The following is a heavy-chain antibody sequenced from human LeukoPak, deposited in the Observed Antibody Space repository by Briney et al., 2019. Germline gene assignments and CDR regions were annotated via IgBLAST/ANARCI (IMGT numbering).Heavy chain of an antibody. V-gene: IGHV3-48*03. Sequence: GGPLRLSCAASGFTFSSYEMNWVRQAPGKGLEWVSYISSSGSTIYYADSVKGRFTISRDNAKNSLYLQMNSLRAEDTAVYYCARDGGYGPRYYYYMDVWGKGTTVTVSS. CDR2: ISSSGSTI. D-gene: IGHD3-16*01. J-gene: IGHJ6*03. CDR3: ARDGGYGPRYYYYMDV. CDR1: GFTFSSYE.